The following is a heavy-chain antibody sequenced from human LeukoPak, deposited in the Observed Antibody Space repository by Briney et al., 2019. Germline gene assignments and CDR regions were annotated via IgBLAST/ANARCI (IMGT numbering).Heavy chain of an antibody. CDR1: GGSISSYY. Sequence: PSETLSLTCTVSGGSISSYYWSWIRQPPGKGLEWIGYIYHSGSTYYNPSLKSRVTISVDRSKNQFSLKLSSVTAADTAVYYCARDPTGFYWYFDLWGRGTLVTVSS. J-gene: IGHJ2*01. V-gene: IGHV4-59*12. CDR2: IYHSGST. D-gene: IGHD2-15*01. CDR3: ARDPTGFYWYFDL.